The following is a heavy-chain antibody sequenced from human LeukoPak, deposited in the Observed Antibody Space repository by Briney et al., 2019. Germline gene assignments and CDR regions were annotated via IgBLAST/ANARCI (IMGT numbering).Heavy chain of an antibody. Sequence: SETLSLTCTVSGGSISSSSYYWGWIPQPPGKGLEWIVRMYSSGSTSYNPSLKSRTTISVDTSKNQFSLKLSSVTAADTAVYYCARVFAGSGYYYSIQNWFDPWGQGTLVTVSS. D-gene: IGHD3-22*01. CDR3: ARVFAGSGYYYSIQNWFDP. V-gene: IGHV4-39*07. J-gene: IGHJ5*02. CDR1: GGSISSSSYY. CDR2: MYSSGST.